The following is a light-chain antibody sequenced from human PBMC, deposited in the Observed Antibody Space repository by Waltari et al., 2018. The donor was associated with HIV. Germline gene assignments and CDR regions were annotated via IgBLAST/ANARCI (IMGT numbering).Light chain of an antibody. CDR2: GAS. CDR3: QQSET. Sequence: EIVLTQSPGTLSLSPGERATLSCRASQTVSSTSLAWYQQKPGQAPRLLIYGASSRATGIPDRFSGSGSGTDFTLTISRLEPEDFAVYYCQQSETFGQGTRVEIK. J-gene: IGKJ1*01. V-gene: IGKV3-20*01. CDR1: QTVSSTS.